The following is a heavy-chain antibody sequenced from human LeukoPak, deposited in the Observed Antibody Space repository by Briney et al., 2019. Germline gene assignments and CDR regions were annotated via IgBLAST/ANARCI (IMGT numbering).Heavy chain of an antibody. CDR1: GGSISSSSYY. Sequence: PSETLSLTCTVSGGSISSSSYYWGWVRQPPGKGLEWIGSIYYSGITYYNPSLKSRLTISVDTSKNQFSLKLSSVTAADTAVYYCAASGSSSDRLFGCWGQGTLVTVSS. CDR2: IYYSGIT. CDR3: AASGSSSDRLFGC. D-gene: IGHD6-6*01. V-gene: IGHV4-39*07. J-gene: IGHJ4*02.